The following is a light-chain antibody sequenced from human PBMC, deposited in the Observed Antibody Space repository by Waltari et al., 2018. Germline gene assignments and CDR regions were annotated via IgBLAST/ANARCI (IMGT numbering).Light chain of an antibody. J-gene: IGLJ3*02. Sequence: QSLLTQPPSVSGAPGQRVTVSCIWSAPNTGIYYDVPWSQQLPGSAPKLIIYGDHNRPSGVPDRFSGSRSGTVASLTITDLQAEDEADYFCQSFDNTLNASGVFGGGTKVTVL. CDR1: APNTGIYYD. CDR3: QSFDNTLNASGV. V-gene: IGLV1-40*01. CDR2: GDH.